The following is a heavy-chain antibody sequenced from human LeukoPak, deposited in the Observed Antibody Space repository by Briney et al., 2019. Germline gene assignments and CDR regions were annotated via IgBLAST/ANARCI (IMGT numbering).Heavy chain of an antibody. Sequence: SETLSLSCTVSAASISTYYWSWIRQPPGKGLEWIGEINHSGSTNYNPSLKSRVTISVDTSKNQFSLRLSSVTAADTAVYYCARGGFYCGGDCYVDYWGQGTLVTVSS. D-gene: IGHD2-21*02. CDR1: AASISTYY. J-gene: IGHJ4*02. CDR3: ARGGFYCGGDCYVDY. V-gene: IGHV4-34*01. CDR2: INHSGST.